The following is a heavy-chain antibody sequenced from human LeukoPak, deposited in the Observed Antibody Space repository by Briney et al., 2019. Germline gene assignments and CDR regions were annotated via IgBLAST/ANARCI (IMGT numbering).Heavy chain of an antibody. CDR3: ASSITIFGVVTGFDY. Sequence: SETLSLTCTVSGDSISSYYWSWIRQPAGKGLEWIGRIHPSGSTNYNSSLKSRVTLSVDTSKNQFSLKLSSVTAADTAVYYCASSITIFGVVTGFDYWGQGTLVTVSS. CDR2: IHPSGST. V-gene: IGHV4-4*07. D-gene: IGHD3-3*01. CDR1: GDSISSYY. J-gene: IGHJ4*02.